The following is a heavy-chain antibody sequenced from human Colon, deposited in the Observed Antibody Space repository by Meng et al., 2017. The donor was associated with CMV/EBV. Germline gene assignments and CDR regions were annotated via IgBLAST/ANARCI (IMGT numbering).Heavy chain of an antibody. CDR3: AKQGSSSSGRGYYYYGMDV. Sequence: GGSLRLSCAASGFAFSSYAMTWVRQAPGKGLEWVSGISGSGGTRDYADSVKGRFTMSRDNSKNTLYLQMNSLRAEDTAVYYCAKQGSSSSGRGYYYYGMDVWGQGTTVTVSS. CDR1: GFAFSSYA. D-gene: IGHD6-6*01. J-gene: IGHJ6*02. V-gene: IGHV3-23*01. CDR2: ISGSGGTR.